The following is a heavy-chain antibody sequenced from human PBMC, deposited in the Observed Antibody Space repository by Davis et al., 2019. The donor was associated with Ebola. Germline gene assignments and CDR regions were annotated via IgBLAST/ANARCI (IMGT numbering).Heavy chain of an antibody. Sequence: AASVKVSCKASGGTFSSYAISWVRQAPGQGLEWMGGIIPIFGTANYAQKFQGRVTITADESTSTAYMELSSLRSEDTAVYYCARLRGGYDLVWFDYWGQGTLVTVSS. J-gene: IGHJ4*02. D-gene: IGHD5-12*01. CDR3: ARLRGGYDLVWFDY. V-gene: IGHV1-69*13. CDR2: IIPIFGTA. CDR1: GGTFSSYA.